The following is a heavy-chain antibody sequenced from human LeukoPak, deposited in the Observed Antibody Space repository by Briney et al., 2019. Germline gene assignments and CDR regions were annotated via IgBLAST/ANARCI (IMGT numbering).Heavy chain of an antibody. CDR1: GGSISSSNW. Sequence: SGTLSLTCAVSGGSISSSNWWSWVRQPPGKGLEWIGEIYHSGSTNYNPSLKSRVTISVDTSKNQFSLKLSSVTAADTAVYYCARDLHDRTLDYWGQGTLVTVSS. J-gene: IGHJ4*02. CDR2: IYHSGST. V-gene: IGHV4-4*02. D-gene: IGHD3-22*01. CDR3: ARDLHDRTLDY.